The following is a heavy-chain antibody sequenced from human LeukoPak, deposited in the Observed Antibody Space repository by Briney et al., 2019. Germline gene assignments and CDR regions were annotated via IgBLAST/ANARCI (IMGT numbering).Heavy chain of an antibody. D-gene: IGHD6-19*01. CDR3: ARIYSGWYLDY. Sequence: PSETLSLTCTVSGGSISSYYWSWIRQPPGKGLECIGYICYSGSTNYNPSLKSRATISVDTSKNQFSLKLSSVTAADTAVYYCARIYSGWYLDYWGQGTLVTVSS. V-gene: IGHV4-59*01. CDR1: GGSISSYY. J-gene: IGHJ4*02. CDR2: ICYSGST.